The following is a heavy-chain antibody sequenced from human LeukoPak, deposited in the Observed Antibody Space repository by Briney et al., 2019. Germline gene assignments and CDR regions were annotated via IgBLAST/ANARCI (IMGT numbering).Heavy chain of an antibody. CDR1: GFTFSSYE. CDR3: AKDRVVDRYNGLDV. CDR2: MTSSGDDI. J-gene: IGHJ6*02. V-gene: IGHV3-48*03. D-gene: IGHD2-15*01. Sequence: GGSLRLSCVVSGFTFSSYEMNWVRQAPGKGLEWVSYMTSSGDDIHYADSVKGRFTISRDNGKNSLYLEMNALRAEDTAVYYCAKDRVVDRYNGLDVWGRGTTVTVSS.